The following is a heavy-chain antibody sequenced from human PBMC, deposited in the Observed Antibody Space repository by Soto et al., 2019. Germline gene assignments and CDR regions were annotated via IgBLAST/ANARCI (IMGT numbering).Heavy chain of an antibody. J-gene: IGHJ4*02. CDR3: ARVDRSGYYFDY. CDR1: GGSISSGGYY. V-gene: IGHV4-31*03. D-gene: IGHD3-22*01. CDR2: IYYSGST. Sequence: QVQLQESGPGLVKPSQTLSLTCTVSGGSISSGGYYWSWIRQHPGKGLEWIGYIYYSGSTYYNPYLNSRVTISVDTSKNQFSLKLSSVTAADTAVYYCARVDRSGYYFDYWGQGTLVTVSS.